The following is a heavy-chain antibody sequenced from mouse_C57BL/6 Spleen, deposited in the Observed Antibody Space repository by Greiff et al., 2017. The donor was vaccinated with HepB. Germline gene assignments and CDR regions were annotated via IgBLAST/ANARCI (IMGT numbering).Heavy chain of an antibody. D-gene: IGHD2-5*01. CDR2: IYPGSGST. CDR1: GYTFTSYW. CDR3: ARARDYSNYGYVDV. Sequence: VQLQQSGAELVKPGASVKMSCKASGYTFTSYWITWVKQRPGQGLEWIGDIYPGSGSTNYNEKFKSKATLTVDTSSSTAYMQLSSLTSEDSAVYYCARARDYSNYGYVDVWGTGTTVTVSS. J-gene: IGHJ1*03. V-gene: IGHV1-55*01.